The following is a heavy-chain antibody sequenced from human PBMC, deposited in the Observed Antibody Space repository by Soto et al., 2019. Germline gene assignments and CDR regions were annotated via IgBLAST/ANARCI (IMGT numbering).Heavy chain of an antibody. V-gene: IGHV1-69*13. Sequence: ASVKVSCKASGGTFSGYAISWVRQAPGQGLEWMGEIIPMFGTSNYAQKFQGRVTITADESTSTAYMELRSLRSEDTAVYYCARGSCSSTSCYKEYYFDLWGEGTPVTVSS. CDR2: IIPMFGTS. CDR1: GGTFSGYA. J-gene: IGHJ4*02. D-gene: IGHD2-2*02. CDR3: ARGSCSSTSCYKEYYFDL.